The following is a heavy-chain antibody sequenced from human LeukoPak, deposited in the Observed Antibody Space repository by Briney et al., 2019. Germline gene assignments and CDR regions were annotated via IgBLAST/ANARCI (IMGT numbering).Heavy chain of an antibody. D-gene: IGHD2-2*01. J-gene: IGHJ6*02. Sequence: WESLKISCKGSGYSFTSYWIGWVRQMPGKGLEWMGIIHPGDSDTRYSPSFQGQVTISADKSISTAYLQWSSLKASDTAMYYCARHAYCSSTTCYYYYGIDVWGQGTTVTVSS. CDR2: IHPGDSDT. V-gene: IGHV5-51*01. CDR1: GYSFTSYW. CDR3: ARHAYCSSTTCYYYYGIDV.